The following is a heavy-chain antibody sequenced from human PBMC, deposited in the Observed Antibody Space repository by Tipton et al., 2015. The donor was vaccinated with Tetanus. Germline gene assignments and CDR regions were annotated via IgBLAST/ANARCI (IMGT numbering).Heavy chain of an antibody. Sequence: QMQLVQSGAEVKKPGASVKVSCKASGYTFSGYYLYWVRQAPGQGLEWMGWIDPNSGHTNYAQKFQGRVTVTRDTSISTAYMELSRLRSDDTAVYFCARDRGDYIYYGMDVWGPGTTVTVSS. V-gene: IGHV1-2*02. D-gene: IGHD3-22*01. CDR3: ARDRGDYIYYGMDV. CDR2: IDPNSGHT. CDR1: GYTFSGYY. J-gene: IGHJ6*02.